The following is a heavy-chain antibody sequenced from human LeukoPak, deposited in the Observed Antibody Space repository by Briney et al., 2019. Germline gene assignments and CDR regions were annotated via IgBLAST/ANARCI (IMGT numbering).Heavy chain of an antibody. Sequence: RSGGSLRLSCAASGFTFTSYWMSWVRQSPGKGLVWVANINQDGSEKYYVDSVKGRFTISRDNAKNSVYLQVNSLRAEDTAVYYCARGRTHGYWGQRTLLTVSS. CDR2: INQDGSEK. V-gene: IGHV3-7*05. J-gene: IGHJ4*01. CDR3: ARGRTHGY. CDR1: GFTFTSYW.